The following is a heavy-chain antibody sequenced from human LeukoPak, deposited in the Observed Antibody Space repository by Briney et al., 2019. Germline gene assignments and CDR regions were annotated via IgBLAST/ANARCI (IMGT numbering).Heavy chain of an antibody. CDR1: GFTFSSYW. D-gene: IGHD4-17*01. CDR3: ARSSLGPTVTTWGHEYGY. V-gene: IGHV3-7*01. Sequence: GGSLRLSCAASGFTFSSYWMSWVRQAPGKGLEWVANIKQDGSEKYYVDSVKGRFTISRDNAKNSLYLQMNSLRAEDTAVYYCARSSLGPTVTTWGHEYGYWGQGTLVTVSS. CDR2: IKQDGSEK. J-gene: IGHJ4*02.